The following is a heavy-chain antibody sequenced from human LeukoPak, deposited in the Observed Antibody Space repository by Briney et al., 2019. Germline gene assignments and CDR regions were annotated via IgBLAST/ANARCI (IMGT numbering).Heavy chain of an antibody. CDR1: GGSISSYY. CDR3: ARYVWGSYPTFEDY. CDR2: IYYSGST. V-gene: IGHV4-59*01. Sequence: PSETLSLTXTVSGGSISSYYWSWIRQPPGKGLEWIGYIYYSGSTNYNPSLKSRVTMSLDTSKNQFSLKLSSVTAADTAVYYCARYVWGSYPTFEDYWGQGTLVTVSS. D-gene: IGHD3-16*02. J-gene: IGHJ4*02.